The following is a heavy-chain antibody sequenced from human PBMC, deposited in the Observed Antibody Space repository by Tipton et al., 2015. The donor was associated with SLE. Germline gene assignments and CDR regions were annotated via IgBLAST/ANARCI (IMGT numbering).Heavy chain of an antibody. CDR2: IYYSGRA. J-gene: IGHJ4*02. CDR3: AREQYDILTGYYD. V-gene: IGHV4-59*11. Sequence: TLSLTCTVSGGSISSHYWSWIRQPPGKGLEWIGYIYYSGRANYNPSLKSRVTISVDTSKNQFSLKLSSVTAADTAVYYCAREQYDILTGYYDWGQGTLVTVSS. CDR1: GGSISSHY. D-gene: IGHD3-9*01.